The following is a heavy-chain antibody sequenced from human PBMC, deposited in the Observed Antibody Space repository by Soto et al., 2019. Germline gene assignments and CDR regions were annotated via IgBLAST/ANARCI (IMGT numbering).Heavy chain of an antibody. CDR1: GYSFTSYW. CDR3: ATTFLAYCGGDCYSPFYYGMDV. D-gene: IGHD2-21*02. V-gene: IGHV5-51*01. CDR2: IYPGDSDT. Sequence: GESLKISCKGSGYSFTSYWIGWVRQMPGKGLEWMGIIYPGDSDTRYSPSFQGQVTISADKSISTTYLQWSSLKASDTAMYYCATTFLAYCGGDCYSPFYYGMDVWGQGTTVTVSS. J-gene: IGHJ6*02.